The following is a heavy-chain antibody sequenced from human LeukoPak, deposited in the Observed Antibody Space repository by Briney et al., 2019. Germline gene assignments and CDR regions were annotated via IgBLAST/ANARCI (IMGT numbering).Heavy chain of an antibody. CDR3: ASAPDGDYLDY. J-gene: IGHJ4*02. V-gene: IGHV3-30-3*01. Sequence: PGRSLRLSCAASGFTFSSYAMHWVRQAPGKGLEWVAVISYDGSNKYYADSVKGRFTISRDNSKNTLYLQMNSLRAGDTAVYYCASAPDGDYLDYWGQGTLVTVSS. CDR2: ISYDGSNK. CDR1: GFTFSSYA. D-gene: IGHD4-17*01.